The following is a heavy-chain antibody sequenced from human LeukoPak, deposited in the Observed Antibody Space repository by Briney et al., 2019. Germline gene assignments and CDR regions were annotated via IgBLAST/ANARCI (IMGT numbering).Heavy chain of an antibody. Sequence: SGGSLRLSCAASGFTFSSYAMSWVRQAPGKGLEWVSAISGRGGSTYYTDSVKGRFTISRDNSKNTLYLQMNSLRAEDTAVYYCAKDIQAYSYGSGNPTFDYWGQGTLVTVSS. CDR3: AKDIQAYSYGSGNPTFDY. J-gene: IGHJ4*02. CDR2: ISGRGGST. CDR1: GFTFSSYA. D-gene: IGHD3-10*01. V-gene: IGHV3-23*01.